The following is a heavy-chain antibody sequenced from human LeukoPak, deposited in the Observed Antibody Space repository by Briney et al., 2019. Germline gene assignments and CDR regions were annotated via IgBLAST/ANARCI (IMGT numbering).Heavy chain of an antibody. CDR3: VRVAYTSDWHFDY. J-gene: IGHJ4*02. CDR1: GFTFSEHY. V-gene: IGHV3-72*01. Sequence: PGGSLRLSCAASGFTFSEHYMDWVGQAPGKGLEGVGRSRNRAKSYTTEYAASVRGRFTLSSDDSQNSLYLQMRSLKTEDTAVYHCVRVAYTSDWHFDYWGQGTLVTVSS. CDR2: SRNRAKSYTT. D-gene: IGHD6-19*01.